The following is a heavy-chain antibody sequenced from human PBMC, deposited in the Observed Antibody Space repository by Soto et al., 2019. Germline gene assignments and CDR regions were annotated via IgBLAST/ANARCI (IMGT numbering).Heavy chain of an antibody. CDR1: GFTFSNSD. D-gene: IGHD3-22*01. CDR2: VSWNGSRT. Sequence: GGSLRLSCAASGFTFSNSDMNWVRQAPGKGLEWVSGVSWNGSRTHYADSVKGRFIISRDNSRNFLYQQMNSLRPEDVAVYYCVRRPDYDSSGYPFYWYFDLWGRGTLVTVYS. J-gene: IGHJ2*01. V-gene: IGHV3-35*01. CDR3: VRRPDYDSSGYPFYWYFDL.